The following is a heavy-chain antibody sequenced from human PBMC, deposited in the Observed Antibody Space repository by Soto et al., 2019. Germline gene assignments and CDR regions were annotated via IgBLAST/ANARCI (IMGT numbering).Heavy chain of an antibody. CDR1: GGSISSGGYY. CDR3: ARVGGINWFDP. CDR2: IYYSGST. V-gene: IGHV4-31*03. Sequence: QVQLQESGPGLVKPSQTLSLTCTVSGGSISSGGYYWSWIRQHPGKGLEWIGYIYYSGSTYYNPSLKXXXTXSVDTSKNQFSLKLXSVTAADTAVYYCARVGGINWFDPWGQGTLVTVSS. J-gene: IGHJ5*02. D-gene: IGHD3-16*01.